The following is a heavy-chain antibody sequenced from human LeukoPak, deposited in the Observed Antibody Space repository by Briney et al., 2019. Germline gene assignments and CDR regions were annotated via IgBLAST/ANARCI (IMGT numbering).Heavy chain of an antibody. CDR3: ARDQSVAGPTTADY. J-gene: IGHJ4*02. V-gene: IGHV3-74*01. CDR1: GFTFSTYS. CDR2: IDPDGSNT. Sequence: GGSLRLSCAASGFTFSTYSMNWVRQAPGEGLVWVSRIDPDGSNTIYADSVKGRFTISRDNAKNTVYLQMNSLRAEDTAVYYCARDQSVAGPTTADYWGQGTLVTVSS. D-gene: IGHD5-12*01.